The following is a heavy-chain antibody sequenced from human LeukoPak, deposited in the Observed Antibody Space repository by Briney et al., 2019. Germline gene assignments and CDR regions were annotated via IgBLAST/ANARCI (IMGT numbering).Heavy chain of an antibody. D-gene: IGHD1-26*01. J-gene: IGHJ4*02. CDR3: ASRSWELLFDF. CDR1: GFTFSTYW. Sequence: GGSLRLSCAASGFTFSTYWMSWVRQAPGKGLEWVASINQDGSEKYFVDSAKGRFTISRDNAKNSVYLQMNSLRAEDTAVYYCASRSWELLFDFWGQGTLVTVSS. V-gene: IGHV3-7*01. CDR2: INQDGSEK.